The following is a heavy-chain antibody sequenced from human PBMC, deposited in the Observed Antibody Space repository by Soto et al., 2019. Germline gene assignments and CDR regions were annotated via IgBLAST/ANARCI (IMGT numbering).Heavy chain of an antibody. CDR1: GGSISTYY. Sequence: PSETLSLTCTVSGGSISTYYWSWLRQPPGKGLEWIGYIYYSGSTNYNPSLKSRGTIPVDTSQNQFSLKLSSVTAADTAVHCFARNLDGYNPYICDCRGHGTLVTVSS. V-gene: IGHV4-59*01. CDR2: IYYSGST. CDR3: ARNLDGYNPYICDC. D-gene: IGHD5-12*01. J-gene: IGHJ4*01.